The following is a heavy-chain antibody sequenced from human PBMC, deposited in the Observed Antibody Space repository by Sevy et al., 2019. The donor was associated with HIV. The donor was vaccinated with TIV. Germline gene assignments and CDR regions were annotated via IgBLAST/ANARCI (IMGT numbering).Heavy chain of an antibody. V-gene: IGHV3-53*01. CDR2: IYSSGTT. D-gene: IGHD6-13*01. J-gene: IGHJ5*02. CDR1: GFDVSNNY. Sequence: GGSLRLSCAGSGFDVSNNYMSWVRQAPGKGLEWVSIIYSSGTTYYADSVKGRFTISRDKSKNTVYLQMSSLRAHDTGFYPRARDYSRRPGWFDPWGQGTLVTVSS. CDR3: ARDYSRRPGWFDP.